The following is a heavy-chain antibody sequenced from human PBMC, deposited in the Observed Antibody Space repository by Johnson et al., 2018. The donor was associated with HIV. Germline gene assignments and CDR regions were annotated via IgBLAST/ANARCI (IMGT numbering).Heavy chain of an antibody. V-gene: IGHV3-30*04. J-gene: IGHJ3*02. CDR1: GFTFSSYA. CDR3: ARAMGRWELDAALGAFDI. D-gene: IGHD1-26*01. CDR2: IRYDGSNK. Sequence: VQLVESGGGVVQPGRSLILSCAASGFTFSSYAMHWVRQAPGKGLEWVAFIRYDGSNKYYADSVKGRFTISRDNSNNTLYLQMNSLRAEDTAVYYCARAMGRWELDAALGAFDIWGQGTMVTVSS.